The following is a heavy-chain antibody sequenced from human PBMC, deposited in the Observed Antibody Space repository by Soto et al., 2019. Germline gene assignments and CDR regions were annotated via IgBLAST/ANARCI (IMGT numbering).Heavy chain of an antibody. CDR1: GFTFSSYE. J-gene: IGHJ5*02. Sequence: EVLLVESGGGLVQPGGSLRLSCTASGFTFSSYEMNWVRQAPGKGLEWISYISTSGRTIFDAGSVKGRFTISRDNTRNTLFLQMGSLRPEDTAVYYCARQPAHVYEASPKWFDPWGQGTLVIVSS. D-gene: IGHD3-16*01. V-gene: IGHV3-48*03. CDR3: ARQPAHVYEASPKWFDP. CDR2: ISTSGRTI.